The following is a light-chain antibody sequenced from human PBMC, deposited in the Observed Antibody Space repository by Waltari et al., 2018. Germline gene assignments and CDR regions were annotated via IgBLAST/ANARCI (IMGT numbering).Light chain of an antibody. CDR1: QDISSY. V-gene: IGKV1-33*01. CDR2: DVS. CDR3: QQYEDVPYT. Sequence: DIPMTQSPSSLSASVGDRVTITCQASQDISSYLNWYQQRPGKAPKLLIYDVSNLESGVPSRFSGGGSGTDFSFTISSLQSEDIATYYCQQYEDVPYTFGQGTKLMIK. J-gene: IGKJ2*01.